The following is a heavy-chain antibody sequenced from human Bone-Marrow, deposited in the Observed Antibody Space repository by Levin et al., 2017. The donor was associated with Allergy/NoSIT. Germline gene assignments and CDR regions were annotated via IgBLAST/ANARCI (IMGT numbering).Heavy chain of an antibody. D-gene: IGHD6-13*01. CDR3: ARSVAAAATTAVWDAFDI. J-gene: IGHJ3*02. V-gene: IGHV3-9*01. CDR1: GFTFDDYA. CDR2: INWNSDNI. Sequence: SLKISCAASGFTFDDYAMHWVRQAPGKGLEWVSGINWNSDNIVYADSVKGRFTISRDNAHNSLYLQMNSLRPEDTALYYCARSVAAAATTAVWDAFDIWGQGTMLTVSS.